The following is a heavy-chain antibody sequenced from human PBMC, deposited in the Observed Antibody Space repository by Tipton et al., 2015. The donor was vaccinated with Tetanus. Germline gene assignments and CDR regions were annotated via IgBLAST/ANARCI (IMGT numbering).Heavy chain of an antibody. CDR3: ARRSYCSSTRCFDAFEV. CDR2: IYYSGST. J-gene: IGHJ3*01. Sequence: TLSLTCTVSGGPMSSYYWSWIRQPPGKGLEWIAYIYYSGSTNYNPSLKSRVTISIDTSKNQISLKLSSVTAADTAVYYCARRSYCSSTRCFDAFEVWGQGTMVTVSS. V-gene: IGHV4-59*01. CDR1: GGPMSSYY. D-gene: IGHD2-2*01.